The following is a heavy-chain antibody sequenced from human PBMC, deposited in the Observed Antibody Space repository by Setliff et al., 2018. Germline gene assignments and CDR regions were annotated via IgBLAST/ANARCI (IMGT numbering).Heavy chain of an antibody. CDR2: ISSGGRTK. CDR3: ARGWKDSSGYFYFDY. J-gene: IGHJ4*02. D-gene: IGHD3-22*01. Sequence: PWGSLRLSCAVSGFSFSSYEMNWVRQAPGKGLEWISFISSGGRTKDYADSVKGRFTISRDNTKDSLYLQLNSLRAEDTAVYYCARGWKDSSGYFYFDYWGQGTLVTVSS. V-gene: IGHV3-48*03. CDR1: GFSFSSYE.